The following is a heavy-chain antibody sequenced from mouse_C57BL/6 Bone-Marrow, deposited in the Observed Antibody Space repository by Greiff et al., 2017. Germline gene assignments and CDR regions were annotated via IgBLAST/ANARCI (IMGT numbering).Heavy chain of an antibody. D-gene: IGHD2-1*01. CDR3: AREKVYYGNYLYAMDY. J-gene: IGHJ4*01. CDR2: ISYDGSN. CDR1: GYSITSGYY. Sequence: EVKLMESGPGLVKPSQSLSLTCSVTGYSITSGYYWNWIRQFPGNKLEWMGYISYDGSNNYNPSLKNRISITRDTSKNQFFLKLNSVTTEDTATYYCAREKVYYGNYLYAMDYWGQGTSVTVSS. V-gene: IGHV3-6*01.